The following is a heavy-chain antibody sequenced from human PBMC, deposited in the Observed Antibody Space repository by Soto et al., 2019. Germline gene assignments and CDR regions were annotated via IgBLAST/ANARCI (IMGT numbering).Heavy chain of an antibody. V-gene: IGHV4-61*01. J-gene: IGHJ4*02. CDR3: AREVVRFLEWLPLYYFDY. CDR1: GGSVSSGSYY. CDR2: IYYSGST. Sequence: SETLSLTCTVSGGSVSSGSYYWSWIRQPPGKGLEWIGYIYYSGSTNYNPSLKSRVTISVDTSKNQFSLKLSSVTAADTAVYYCAREVVRFLEWLPLYYFDYWGQGTLVTVSS. D-gene: IGHD3-3*01.